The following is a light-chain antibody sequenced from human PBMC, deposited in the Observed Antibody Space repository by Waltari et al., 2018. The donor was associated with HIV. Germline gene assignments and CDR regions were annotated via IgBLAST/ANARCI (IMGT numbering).Light chain of an antibody. Sequence: DIVMTQSPDSLAVSLGARATINCKSSHSVLYTSNSNNYLAWYQQKTGQPPKLRIYWAPTRHAGIPVRVRVSGSGTEFTRPSSSLQAVDVAGFYCHQYYSTPSPFGQGTRREI. CDR1: HSVLYTSNSNNY. V-gene: IGKV4-1*01. CDR2: WAP. CDR3: HQYYSTPSP. J-gene: IGKJ5*01.